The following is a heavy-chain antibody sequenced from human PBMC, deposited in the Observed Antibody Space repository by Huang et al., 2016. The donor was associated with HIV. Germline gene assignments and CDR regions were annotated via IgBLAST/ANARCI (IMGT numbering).Heavy chain of an antibody. CDR2: IYWDNEE. CDR1: GFSLTSSGVA. D-gene: IGHD6-13*01. CDR3: VHRLRYGKWYVDY. J-gene: IGHJ4*02. Sequence: QITLKESGPTLVKPTQTLTLTCTFSGFSLTSSGVAVGWFRQPPGKALEWLALIYWDNEERVSPSLKTRLTITKDTPKDEVVLTMTNMDPVDTATYYCVHRLRYGKWYVDYWGQGVLVTVSS. V-gene: IGHV2-5*02.